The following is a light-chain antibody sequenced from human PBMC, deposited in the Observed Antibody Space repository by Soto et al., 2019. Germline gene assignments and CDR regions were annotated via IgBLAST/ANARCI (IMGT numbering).Light chain of an antibody. CDR1: SSDVGGYNY. Sequence: QSALTQPRSVSGSPGQSVTISCTGTSSDVGGYNYVSWYQQHPGKAPKLMIYDVSKRPSGVPDRFSGSKSGNTASLTISGLQAEDEADYYCRSYAVSYTPSVFGSGTKVTVL. CDR2: DVS. CDR3: RSYAVSYTPSV. V-gene: IGLV2-11*01. J-gene: IGLJ1*01.